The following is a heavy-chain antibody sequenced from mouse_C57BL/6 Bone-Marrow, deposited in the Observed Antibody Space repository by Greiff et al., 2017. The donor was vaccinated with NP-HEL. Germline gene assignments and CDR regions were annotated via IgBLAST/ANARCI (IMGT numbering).Heavy chain of an antibody. CDR1: GFTFSDYY. CDR3: ARQGGSTVVATDWYFDV. D-gene: IGHD1-1*01. J-gene: IGHJ1*03. Sequence: EVHLVESGGGLVQPGGSLKLSCAASGFTFSDYYMYWVRQTPEKRLEWVAYISNGGGSTYYPDTVKGRFTISRDNAKNTLYLQMSRLKSEDTAMYYCARQGGSTVVATDWYFDVWGTGTTGTVSS. CDR2: ISNGGGST. V-gene: IGHV5-12*01.